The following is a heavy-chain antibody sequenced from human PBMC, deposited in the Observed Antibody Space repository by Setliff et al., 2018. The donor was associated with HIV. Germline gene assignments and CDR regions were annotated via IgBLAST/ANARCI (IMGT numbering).Heavy chain of an antibody. V-gene: IGHV4-38-2*02. CDR1: GFSISSRYY. J-gene: IGHJ4*02. D-gene: IGHD3-22*01. CDR2: IYHTGSS. Sequence: SSETLSLTCDVSGFSISSRYYWGWIRQSPGKGLEWIGNIYHTGSSYYNPSLNDRATISLDTSKNQFSLKLNSVTAAETAVYYCARDVLDLVISVYGFWGQGIPVTVSS. CDR3: ARDVLDLVISVYGF.